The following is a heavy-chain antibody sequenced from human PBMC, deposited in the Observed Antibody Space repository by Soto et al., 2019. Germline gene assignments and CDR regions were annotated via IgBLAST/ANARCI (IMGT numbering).Heavy chain of an antibody. CDR2: IWYDGSNK. J-gene: IGHJ4*02. CDR1: GFTFSSYG. D-gene: IGHD3-22*01. CDR3: ARDLRKTYYYDSSGYYFDY. V-gene: IGHV3-33*01. Sequence: GGSLRLSCAASGFTFSSYGMHWVRQAPGKGLEWVAVIWYDGSNKYYADSVKGRFTISRDNSKNTLYLQMNSLRAEDTAVYYCARDLRKTYYYDSSGYYFDYWGQGTLVTAPQ.